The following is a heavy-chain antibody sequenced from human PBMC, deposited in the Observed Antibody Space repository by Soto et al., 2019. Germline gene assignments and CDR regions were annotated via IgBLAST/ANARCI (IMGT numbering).Heavy chain of an antibody. V-gene: IGHV1-69*01. CDR2: IIPTTGTT. CDR3: AGRSGSQDRPSPTIFLYYYGIAA. Sequence: QVQLVQSGSAVKKPGSSVKVSCKASGGTLNTNAISWVRQAPGQGLEWVGGIIPTTGTTNYAQKLEGRVTITAEGSRDTVYMELSSLTSEDTAVYYCAGRSGSQDRPSPTIFLYYYGIAAWGQGTTVTVSS. J-gene: IGHJ6*02. D-gene: IGHD1-26*01. CDR1: GGTLNTNA.